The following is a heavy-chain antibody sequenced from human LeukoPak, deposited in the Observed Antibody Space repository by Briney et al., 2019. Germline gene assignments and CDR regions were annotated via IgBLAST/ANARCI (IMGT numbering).Heavy chain of an antibody. J-gene: IGHJ4*02. CDR1: GYTFTGYY. V-gene: IGHV1-2*04. Sequence: ASVKVSCKASGYTFTGYYMHWVRQAPGQGLEWMGWINPNSGGTNYAQKFQGWVTMTRDTSISTAYMELSRLRSDDTAVYYCARDGSVTPGYIDYWGQGTLVTVSS. CDR3: ARDGSVTPGYIDY. D-gene: IGHD4-23*01. CDR2: INPNSGGT.